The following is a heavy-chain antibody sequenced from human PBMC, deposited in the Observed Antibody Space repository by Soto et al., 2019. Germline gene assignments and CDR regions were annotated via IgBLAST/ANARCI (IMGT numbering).Heavy chain of an antibody. Sequence: SETLSLTCTVSGDSISSYYWSWIRQPPGKGLEWIGYIYYSGSTNYNPSLKSRVTISVDTSKNQFSLKLSSVTAADTAVYYCARGLGGSPYYFDYWGQGTLVTVSS. CDR3: ARGLGGSPYYFDY. CDR1: GDSISSYY. J-gene: IGHJ4*02. CDR2: IYYSGST. V-gene: IGHV4-59*01. D-gene: IGHD2-15*01.